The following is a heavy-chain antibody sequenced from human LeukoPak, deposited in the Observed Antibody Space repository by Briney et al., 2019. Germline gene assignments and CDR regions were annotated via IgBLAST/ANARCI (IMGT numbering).Heavy chain of an antibody. CDR2: IYYSGST. CDR3: ARAPQDSGDYYPTEYYFDY. CDR1: GGSISSYY. V-gene: IGHV4-59*01. Sequence: PSETLSLTCTVSGGSISSYYWSWIRQPLGKGLEWIGYIYYSGSTNYNPSLKSRVTISVDTSKNQFSLKLSSVTAADTAVCYCARAPQDSGDYYPTEYYFDYWGQGTLVTVSS. J-gene: IGHJ4*02. D-gene: IGHD4-17*01.